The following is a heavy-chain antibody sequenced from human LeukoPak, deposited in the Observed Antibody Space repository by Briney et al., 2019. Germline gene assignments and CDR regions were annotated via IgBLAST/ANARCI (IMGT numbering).Heavy chain of an antibody. D-gene: IGHD4-17*01. CDR3: AKDMGSTVTTSYAFDI. CDR1: GFTFSSYA. CDR2: ISGSGGST. Sequence: GALRLSCAASGFTFSSYAMSWVRQAPGKGLEWVSAISGSGGSTYYADSVKGRFTISRDNSKNTLYLQMNSLRAEDTAVYYCAKDMGSTVTTSYAFDIWGQGTMVTVSS. J-gene: IGHJ3*02. V-gene: IGHV3-23*01.